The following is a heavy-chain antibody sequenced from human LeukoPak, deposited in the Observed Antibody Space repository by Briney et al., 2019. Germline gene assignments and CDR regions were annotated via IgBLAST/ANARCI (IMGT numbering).Heavy chain of an antibody. J-gene: IGHJ4*02. V-gene: IGHV3-23*01. CDR1: GFTFSSYA. Sequence: GGSLRLSCAASGFTFSSYAMSWVRQAPGKGLEWVSAISGSGGSTYYADSVKGRFTISRDNSKNPLYLQMNRLRAEDTAVYYCANPHPGAYRSSWYAGHYYFDYWGQGTLVTVSS. CDR2: ISGSGGST. D-gene: IGHD6-13*01. CDR3: ANPHPGAYRSSWYAGHYYFDY.